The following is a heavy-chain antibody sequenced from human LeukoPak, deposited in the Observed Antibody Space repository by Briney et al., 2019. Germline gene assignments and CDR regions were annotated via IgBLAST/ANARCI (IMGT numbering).Heavy chain of an antibody. J-gene: IGHJ4*02. D-gene: IGHD2-15*01. CDR3: ARGFQWSRYYFDY. CDR1: GGTFSSYA. CDR2: IIPIFGTA. Sequence: WASVTVSCTASGGTFSSYAISWVRQAPGQGLEWMGGIIPIFGTANCAQKFQGRVTITADESTSTAYMELSSLRSEDTAVYYCARGFQWSRYYFDYWGQGTLVTVSS. V-gene: IGHV1-69*13.